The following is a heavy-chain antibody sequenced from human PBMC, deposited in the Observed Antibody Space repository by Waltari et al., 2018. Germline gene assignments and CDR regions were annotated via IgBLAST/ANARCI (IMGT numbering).Heavy chain of an antibody. D-gene: IGHD7-27*01. CDR3: TRDPPLG. CDR1: GDIFKSRP. Sequence: QDQFIQSRAEERKPGSSLKVSCQALGDIFKSRPINWVRQAPGQGLEYMGRINPMFGITNYAQNFQGRLKITADKSTKTAYMELNSLRFDDTAIYYCTRDPPLGWGQGTQVTVSS. V-gene: IGHV1-69*04. J-gene: IGHJ4*02. CDR2: INPMFGIT.